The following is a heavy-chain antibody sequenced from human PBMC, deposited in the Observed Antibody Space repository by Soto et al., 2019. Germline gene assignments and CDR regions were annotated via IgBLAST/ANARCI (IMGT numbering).Heavy chain of an antibody. D-gene: IGHD1-1*01. Sequence: VGSLRLSCAASGFTISSNAMYWVRQAPGKGLEWVSAISDRGDTTHYADSVKGRFTTSRDTSKNTLYLQLNTLRADDTAVYYCAKDKPGTTSFDCWGQGTLVTVSS. CDR2: ISDRGDTT. V-gene: IGHV3-23*01. CDR3: AKDKPGTTSFDC. J-gene: IGHJ4*02. CDR1: GFTISSNA.